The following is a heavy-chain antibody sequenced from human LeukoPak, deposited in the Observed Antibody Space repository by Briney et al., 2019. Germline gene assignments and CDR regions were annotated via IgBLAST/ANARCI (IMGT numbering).Heavy chain of an antibody. CDR2: ISAYNGNT. CDR3: ARESQDSSSWYSHWFDP. D-gene: IGHD6-13*01. J-gene: IGHJ5*02. Sequence: ASVKVSCKASGYTFTSYGISWVRQAPGQGLEWMGWISAYNGNTNYAQKLQGRVTMTTDTSTSTAYMELRSLRSDDTAVYYCARESQDSSSWYSHWFDPWGQGTLVTVSS. CDR1: GYTFTSYG. V-gene: IGHV1-18*01.